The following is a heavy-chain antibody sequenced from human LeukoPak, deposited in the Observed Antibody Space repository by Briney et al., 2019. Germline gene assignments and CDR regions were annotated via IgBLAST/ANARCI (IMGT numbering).Heavy chain of an antibody. D-gene: IGHD2-21*01. J-gene: IGHJ5*02. V-gene: IGHV4-34*01. CDR2: INHSGST. CDR3: ARGRVARALNKKNWFDP. CDR1: GGSFSGYY. Sequence: KSSETLSLTCAVYGGSFSGYYWSWIRQPPGKGLEWIGEINHSGSTNYNPSLKSRVTISVDTSKNQFSLKLSSVTAADTAVYYCARGRVARALNKKNWFDPWGQGTLVTVSS.